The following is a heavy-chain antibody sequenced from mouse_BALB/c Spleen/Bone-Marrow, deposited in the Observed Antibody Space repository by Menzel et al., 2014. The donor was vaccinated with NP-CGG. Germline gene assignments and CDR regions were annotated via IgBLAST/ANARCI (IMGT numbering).Heavy chain of an antibody. J-gene: IGHJ4*01. CDR1: RYTFTDYA. CDR2: ISTYYGDA. V-gene: IGHV1S137*01. D-gene: IGHD2-14*01. Sequence: VELQKTRVNLMHTGVSVKISCTGYRYTFTDYAMHWVKQSHAKSLEWIGVISTYYGDASYNQKFKGKATMTVDKSSSTAYMELARLTSEDSAIYYCARERDYRYDVAIDYLCQGTSATVS. CDR3: ARERDYRYDVAIDY.